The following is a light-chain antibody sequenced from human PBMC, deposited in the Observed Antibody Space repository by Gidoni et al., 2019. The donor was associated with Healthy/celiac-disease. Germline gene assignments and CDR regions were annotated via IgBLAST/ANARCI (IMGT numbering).Light chain of an antibody. V-gene: IGKV3-20*01. J-gene: IGKJ1*01. CDR3: QQYGSSPWT. CDR2: GAS. CDR1: QSVSSSY. Sequence: EIVLTQSPGTLSLSPGERATLSCRASQSVSSSYLAWYQQKPGQAPRRLIYGASSRATGIPDRFSGSGSRTDFTLTISRLEPEDFAVYYCQQYGSSPWTFGQGTKVEIK.